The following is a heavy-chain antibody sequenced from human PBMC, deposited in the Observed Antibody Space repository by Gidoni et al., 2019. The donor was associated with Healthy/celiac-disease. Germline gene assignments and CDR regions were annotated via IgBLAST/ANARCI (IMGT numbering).Heavy chain of an antibody. D-gene: IGHD2-2*01. CDR2: INPSGGST. CDR1: GYTFTSYY. CDR3: ARDFSIFDQLPQAKLDYYGMDV. V-gene: IGHV1-46*01. J-gene: IGHJ6*02. Sequence: QVQLVQSGAEVKKPGASVKVSCKASGYTFTSYYMHWVRQAPGQGLEWMGIINPSGGSTSYAQKFQGRVTMTRDTSTSTVYMELSSLRSEDTAVYYCARDFSIFDQLPQAKLDYYGMDVWGQGTTVTVSS.